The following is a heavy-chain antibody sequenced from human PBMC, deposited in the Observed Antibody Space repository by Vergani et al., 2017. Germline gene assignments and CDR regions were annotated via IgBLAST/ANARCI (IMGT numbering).Heavy chain of an antibody. J-gene: IGHJ4*02. CDR2: ISSSSSYT. CDR3: ARGGRYGRTNDY. D-gene: IGHD3-16*01. Sequence: QVQLVESGGGLVKPGGSLRLSCAASGFTFSDYYMSWIRQAPGKGLEWVSYISSSSSYTNYADSGKGRFTISRDNAKNSLYLQMNSRRAEDTAVYYCARGGRYGRTNDYWGQGTLVTVSS. CDR1: GFTFSDYY. V-gene: IGHV3-11*06.